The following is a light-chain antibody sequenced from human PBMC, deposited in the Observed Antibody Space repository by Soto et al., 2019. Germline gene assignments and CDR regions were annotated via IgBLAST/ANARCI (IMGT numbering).Light chain of an antibody. CDR1: QSVSSSY. CDR2: GAS. Sequence: EIVLTRSPGTLSLSPGERATLSCSAIQSVSSSYLAWYQQKPGQAPRLLIYGASSRATGIPDRFSGSGSGTDFTLTISRLEPEDFAVYYCQQYTNWPPNTFGQGTRLEIK. V-gene: IGKV3-20*01. J-gene: IGKJ5*01. CDR3: QQYTNWPPNT.